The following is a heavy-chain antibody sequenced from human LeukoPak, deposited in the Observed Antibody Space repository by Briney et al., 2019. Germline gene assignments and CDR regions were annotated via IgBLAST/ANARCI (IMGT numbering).Heavy chain of an antibody. Sequence: GGSLRLSCAASGFTFDDYGMSWVRQAPGKGLEWVSGINWNGGSTGYADSVKGRFTISRDNAKNSLYLQMNSLRAEDTALYYCARLRRAGSSWPNDIWGQGTMVTVSS. CDR2: INWNGGST. CDR1: GFTFDDYG. D-gene: IGHD6-13*01. V-gene: IGHV3-20*04. CDR3: ARLRRAGSSWPNDI. J-gene: IGHJ3*02.